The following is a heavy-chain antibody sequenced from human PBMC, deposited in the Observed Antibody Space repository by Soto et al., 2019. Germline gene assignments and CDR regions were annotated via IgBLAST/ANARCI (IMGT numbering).Heavy chain of an antibody. V-gene: IGHV3-64D*06. Sequence: GGSLRLSCSASGFTFSSYAMHWVRQAPGKGLEYVSAISSNGGSTYYADSVKGRFTISRDNSKNTLYLQMSSLKAEDTAVYYCVKAPRDYCSGGSCFPDAFDIWGQGTMVTVSS. CDR3: VKAPRDYCSGGSCFPDAFDI. CDR1: GFTFSSYA. CDR2: ISSNGGST. J-gene: IGHJ3*02. D-gene: IGHD2-15*01.